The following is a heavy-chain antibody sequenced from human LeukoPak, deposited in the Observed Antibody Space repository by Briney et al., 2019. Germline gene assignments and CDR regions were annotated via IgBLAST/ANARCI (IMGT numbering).Heavy chain of an antibody. V-gene: IGHV7-4-1*02. Sequence: GASVKVSCKASGYTFTSYAMNWVRQAPGQGLEWMGWINTNTGNQTYAQGFTGRFVFSLDTSVSTAYLQISSLKAEDTAVYYCASGTTVTTFDYWGQGTLVTVSS. CDR1: GYTFTSYA. D-gene: IGHD4-17*01. J-gene: IGHJ4*02. CDR2: INTNTGNQ. CDR3: ASGTTVTTFDY.